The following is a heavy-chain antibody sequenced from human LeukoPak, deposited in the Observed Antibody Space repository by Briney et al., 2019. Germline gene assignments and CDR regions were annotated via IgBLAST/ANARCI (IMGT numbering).Heavy chain of an antibody. J-gene: IGHJ6*02. CDR2: INTNTGNP. Sequence: ASVKVSCRASGYTFTSYTMNWVRQAPGQGLEWMGWINTNTGNPTYAQGFTGRFVFSLDTSVSTAYLQISSLKAEDTAVYYCASVPIVASYYFYYYGMDVWGQGTTVTVSS. CDR3: ASVPIVASYYFYYYGMDV. D-gene: IGHD2/OR15-2a*01. CDR1: GYTFTSYT. V-gene: IGHV7-4-1*02.